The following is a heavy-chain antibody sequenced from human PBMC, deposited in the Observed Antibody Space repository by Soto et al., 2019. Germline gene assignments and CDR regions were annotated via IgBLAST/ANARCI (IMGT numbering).Heavy chain of an antibody. V-gene: IGHV3-30*18. J-gene: IGHJ6*02. D-gene: IGHD2-15*01. CDR3: AKGGRDIVVVVAATPDYYGMDV. Sequence: GGSLRLSCAASGFTFSSYGMHWVRQAPGKGLEWVAVISYDGSNKYYADSVKGRFTISRDNSKNTLYLQMNSLRAEDTAVYYCAKGGRDIVVVVAATPDYYGMDVWGQGTTVTVSS. CDR2: ISYDGSNK. CDR1: GFTFSSYG.